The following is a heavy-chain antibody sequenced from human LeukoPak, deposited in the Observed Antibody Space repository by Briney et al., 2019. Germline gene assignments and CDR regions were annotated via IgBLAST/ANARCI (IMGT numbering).Heavy chain of an antibody. J-gene: IGHJ4*02. CDR3: VKDRLCPDVCETRIAVCGYFAS. CDR2: INSNGDGT. Sequence: GGSLRLSCAASGYTFSIFTMSWVRQAPGEGLEWISTINSNGDGTYYADSVKGRFTISRDTSKNTVCLYMNRLSAEDTALYYCVKDRLCPDVCETRIAVCGYFASWGERILVSVSS. D-gene: IGHD6-19*01. V-gene: IGHV3-23*01. CDR1: GYTFSIFT.